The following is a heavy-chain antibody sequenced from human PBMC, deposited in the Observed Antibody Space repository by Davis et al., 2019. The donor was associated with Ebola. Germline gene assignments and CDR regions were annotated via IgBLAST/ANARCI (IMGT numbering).Heavy chain of an antibody. V-gene: IGHV2-70*04. J-gene: IGHJ5*02. CDR3: ARIPSYCSGGSCYSGAFDP. Sequence: SGPTLVKPTQTLTLTCTFSGFSLSTRGMRVSWIRQPPGKALEWLARIDWDDDKFYSTSLKTRLTISKDTSKNQVVLTMTNMDPVDTATYYCARIPSYCSGGSCYSGAFDPWGQGTLVTVSS. CDR2: IDWDDDK. CDR1: GFSLSTRGMR. D-gene: IGHD2-15*01.